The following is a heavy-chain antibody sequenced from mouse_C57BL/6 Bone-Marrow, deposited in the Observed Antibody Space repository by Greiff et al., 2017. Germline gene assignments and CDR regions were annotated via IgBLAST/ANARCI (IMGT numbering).Heavy chain of an antibody. V-gene: IGHV1-80*01. D-gene: IGHD3-2*02. Sequence: QVQLQQSGAELVKPGASVKISCKASGYAFSSYWMNWVKQRPGKGLEWIGQIYPGDGDTNYNGKFKGKATLTADKSSSTAYMQLSSLTSEDSAVYFCAREEDTAQVYSFAYWGQGTLVTVSA. CDR2: IYPGDGDT. CDR1: GYAFSSYW. J-gene: IGHJ3*01. CDR3: AREEDTAQVYSFAY.